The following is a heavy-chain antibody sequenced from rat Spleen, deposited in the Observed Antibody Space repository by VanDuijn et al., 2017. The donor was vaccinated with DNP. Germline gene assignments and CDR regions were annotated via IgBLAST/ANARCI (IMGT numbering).Heavy chain of an antibody. D-gene: IGHD1-12*01. CDR1: GYSITSNY. V-gene: IGHV3-1*01. J-gene: IGHJ2*01. CDR3: ARWTMYFDY. CDR2: ISYSGST. Sequence: EVQLQESGSGLVKPSQSLSLTCSVTGYSITSNYWGWIRKFPGNKMEYIGHISYSGSTNNNPSLKSRISITRDTSKNHFFLHLNSVTTEDTATYYCARWTMYFDYWGQGAMVTVSS.